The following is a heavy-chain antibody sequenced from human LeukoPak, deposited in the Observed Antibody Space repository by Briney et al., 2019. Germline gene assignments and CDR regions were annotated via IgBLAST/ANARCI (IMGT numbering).Heavy chain of an antibody. CDR1: GGSISSGSYY. V-gene: IGHV4-61*09. Sequence: SETLSLTCTVSGGSISSGSYYWSWIRQPAGKGLEWIGHIYTSGSTNYNPSLKSRVTISVDTSKNQFSLKLSSVTAADTAVYYCARGGGYSYGFNDYWGQGTLVTVSS. D-gene: IGHD5-18*01. CDR3: ARGGGYSYGFNDY. CDR2: IYTSGST. J-gene: IGHJ4*02.